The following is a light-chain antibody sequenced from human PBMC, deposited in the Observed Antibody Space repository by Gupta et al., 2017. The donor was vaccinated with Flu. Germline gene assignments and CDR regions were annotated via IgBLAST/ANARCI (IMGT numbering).Light chain of an antibody. CDR1: SSNIGAGYD. V-gene: IGLV1-40*01. CDR2: GNS. J-gene: IGLJ3*02. CDR3: QSYDSSLSGWV. Sequence: QSVLTQPPSVSGPPGQRVTISCTGSSSNIGAGYDVHWYQQLPGTAPKLLIYGNSNRPSGVPDRFSGSKFGTSASLAITGLQAEDEADYYCQSYDSSLSGWVFGGGTKLTVL.